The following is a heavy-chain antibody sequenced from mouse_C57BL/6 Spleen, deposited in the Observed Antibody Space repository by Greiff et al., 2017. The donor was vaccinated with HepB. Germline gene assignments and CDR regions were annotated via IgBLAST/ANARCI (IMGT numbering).Heavy chain of an antibody. D-gene: IGHD2-4*01. CDR1: GYSITSGYY. V-gene: IGHV3-6*01. Sequence: EVQLQESGPGLVKPSQSLSLTCSVTGYSITSGYYWNWIRQFPGNKLEWMGYISYDGSNNYNPSLKNRISITRDTSKNQFFLKLNSVTTEDTATYYCARDARAYDYPCAYWGQRTLVTVSA. J-gene: IGHJ3*01. CDR2: ISYDGSN. CDR3: ARDARAYDYPCAY.